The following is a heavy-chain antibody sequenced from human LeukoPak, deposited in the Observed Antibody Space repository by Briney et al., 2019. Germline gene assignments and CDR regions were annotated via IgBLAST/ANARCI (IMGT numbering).Heavy chain of an antibody. V-gene: IGHV1-2*02. CDR3: ASSLTYYYDSSRAFDI. CDR1: GYTFTGYY. J-gene: IGHJ3*02. Sequence: ASVKVSCKASGYTFTGYYMHWVRQAPGQGLEWMGWINPNSGGTNYAQKFQGRVTMTRDTSISTAYMELSRLRSDDTAVYYCASSLTYYYDSSRAFDIWGQGTMVTVSS. CDR2: INPNSGGT. D-gene: IGHD3-22*01.